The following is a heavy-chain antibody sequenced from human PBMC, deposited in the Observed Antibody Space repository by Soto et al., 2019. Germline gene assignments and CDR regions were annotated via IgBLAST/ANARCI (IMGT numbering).Heavy chain of an antibody. V-gene: IGHV3-30-3*01. CDR1: GFTFSSYA. Sequence: QVQLVESGGGVVQPGRSLRLSCAASGFTFSSYAMHWVRQAPGKGLEWVAVISYDGSNKYYADSVKGRFTISRDNSKNTLYLQMNSLRAEDTAVYYCARDRVSAGYSSGWSNEDIYGGQGTLVTVSS. J-gene: IGHJ4*02. CDR3: ARDRVSAGYSSGWSNEDIY. D-gene: IGHD6-19*01. CDR2: ISYDGSNK.